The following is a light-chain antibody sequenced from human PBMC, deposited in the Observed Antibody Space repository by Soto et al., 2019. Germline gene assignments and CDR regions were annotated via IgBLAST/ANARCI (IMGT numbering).Light chain of an antibody. CDR3: QSYDGSLLTYV. Sequence: QPVLTQPPSVSGAPGQRVTISCTGSTSNIGTGYDVQWYQQLPEAAPKLLIYGNTNRPSGVPDRFSGSQSGTSASLAITGLQAEDEGDYYCQSYDGSLLTYVFGAGTKVTVL. J-gene: IGLJ1*01. V-gene: IGLV1-40*01. CDR1: TSNIGTGYD. CDR2: GNT.